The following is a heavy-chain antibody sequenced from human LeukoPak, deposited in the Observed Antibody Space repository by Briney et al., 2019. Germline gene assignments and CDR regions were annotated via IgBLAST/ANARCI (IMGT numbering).Heavy chain of an antibody. CDR3: ARDRSVTTVAVPTMDV. CDR1: GGSISSYY. V-gene: IGHV4-4*07. CDR2: IYTSGST. J-gene: IGHJ6*03. Sequence: SETLSLTCAVSGGSISSYYWSWIRQPAGKGLEWIGRIYTSGSTNYNPSLKSRVTISVDKSKNQFSLRLSSVTAADTAVYYCARDRSVTTVAVPTMDVWGKGTTVTFSS. D-gene: IGHD4-11*01.